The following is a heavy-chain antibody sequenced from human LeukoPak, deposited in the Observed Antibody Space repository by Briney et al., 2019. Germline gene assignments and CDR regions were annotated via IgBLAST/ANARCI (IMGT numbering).Heavy chain of an antibody. V-gene: IGHV4-59*01. CDR2: IYYSGST. CDR1: GGSISSYY. Sequence: PSETLSLTCTVSGGSISSYYWSWIRQPPGKGLEWIGYIYYSGSTNYNPSLKSRVTISVDTSKNQFSLKLSSVTAADTAVYYCARAGYDILTGYYPTPIFFDYWGQGTLVTVSS. J-gene: IGHJ4*02. CDR3: ARAGYDILTGYYPTPIFFDY. D-gene: IGHD3-9*01.